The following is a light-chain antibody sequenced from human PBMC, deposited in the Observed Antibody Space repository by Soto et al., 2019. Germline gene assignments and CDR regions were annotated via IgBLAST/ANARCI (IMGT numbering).Light chain of an antibody. V-gene: IGLV2-14*03. Sequence: QSALTQPASVSGSPGQSITISCTGSSSDIGDYKYGSWYKHHPGKAPKLMIYDVSNRPSGVSNRFSGSKSGNTASLTISGLQAEDEADCYCSPYTSIRFLIFGGGTNLTVL. J-gene: IGLJ2*01. CDR3: SPYTSIRFLI. CDR1: SSDIGDYKY. CDR2: DVS.